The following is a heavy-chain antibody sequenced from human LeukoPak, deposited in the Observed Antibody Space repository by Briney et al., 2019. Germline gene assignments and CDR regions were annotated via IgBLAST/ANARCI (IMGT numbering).Heavy chain of an antibody. J-gene: IGHJ4*02. CDR3: VNELGGKFDY. CDR1: GFTFSSYA. Sequence: GGSLRLPCSASGFTFSSYAMHWVRQAPGKGLEYVSAISSNGGSTYYADSVKGRFTISRDNSKNTLYLQMSSLRAEDTAVYYCVNELGGKFDYWGQGTLVTVSS. CDR2: ISSNGGST. D-gene: IGHD4-23*01. V-gene: IGHV3-64D*09.